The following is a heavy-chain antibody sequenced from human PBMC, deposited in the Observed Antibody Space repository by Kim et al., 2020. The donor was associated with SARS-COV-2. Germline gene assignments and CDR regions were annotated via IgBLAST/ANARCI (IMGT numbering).Heavy chain of an antibody. J-gene: IGHJ6*03. D-gene: IGHD2-2*02. CDR2: ISWNSGSI. Sequence: GGSLRLSCAASGFTFGDYAMHWVRQAPGKGLEWVSGISWNSGSIGYADSVKGRFTISRDNAKNSLYLQMNSLRAEDTALYYCAKSVADIVVVPAAIRGYYYYRDVWGKGTTVTVSS. CDR3: AKSVADIVVVPAAIRGYYYYRDV. V-gene: IGHV3-9*01. CDR1: GFTFGDYA.